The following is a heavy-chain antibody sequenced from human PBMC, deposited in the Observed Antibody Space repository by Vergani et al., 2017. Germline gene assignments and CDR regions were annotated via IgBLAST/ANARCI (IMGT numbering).Heavy chain of an antibody. J-gene: IGHJ4*02. D-gene: IGHD3-22*01. CDR1: GYSFTNYW. CDR3: ARLYGRDSSGSKYFDY. V-gene: IGHV5-51*01. Sequence: EVQLVQSGAEVKKPGESLNISCQISGYSFTNYWIGLVRPMPGKGLEWMGIIHPADSDTRYSPSFQGQVTISVDKSISTAYLQRSSLRASDSAMYYCARLYGRDSSGSKYFDYWGQGTLVTVSS. CDR2: IHPADSDT.